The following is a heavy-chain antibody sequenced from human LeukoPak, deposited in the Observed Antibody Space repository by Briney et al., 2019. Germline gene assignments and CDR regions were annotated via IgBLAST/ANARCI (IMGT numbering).Heavy chain of an antibody. CDR2: ISSSSSYL. J-gene: IGHJ5*02. V-gene: IGHV3-21*01. D-gene: IGHD6-19*01. CDR1: GFTFSSYS. CDR3: ARVAGTWFDP. Sequence: PGGSLRLSCAASGFTFSSYSMNWVRQAPGKGLEWVSSISSSSSYLYYADSVKGRFTISRDNAKNSLYLQMNSLRAEDTAVYYCARVAGTWFDPWGQGTLVTVSS.